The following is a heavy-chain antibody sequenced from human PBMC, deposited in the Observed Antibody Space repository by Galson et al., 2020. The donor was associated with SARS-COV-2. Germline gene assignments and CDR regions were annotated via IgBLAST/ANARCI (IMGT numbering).Heavy chain of an antibody. V-gene: IGHV3-11*01. CDR1: GFTFDDHY. J-gene: IGHJ6*02. D-gene: IGHD3-22*01. CDR3: VTSAYVSYTYYGYYDGDGMDV. Sequence: GESLKISCAASGFTFDDHYMHWIRQAPGRGLEWVSYISGTGSTIYYAEFVKGRFTISRDNAKNSLYLQMNSLRADDTAVYHCVTSAYVSYTYYGYYDGDGMDVWGQGTTVAVSS. CDR2: ISGTGSTI.